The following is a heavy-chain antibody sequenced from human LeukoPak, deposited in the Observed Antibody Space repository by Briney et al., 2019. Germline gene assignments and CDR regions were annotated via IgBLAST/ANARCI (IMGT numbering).Heavy chain of an antibody. CDR3: ARPYYYDSRIDP. D-gene: IGHD3-22*01. Sequence: SQTLSLTCTVSGGSFSSGDYYWSWIRQPPGKGLEWIGYMYYSGSTYYNPPLKSRATISVDTSKNQFSLKLSSVTAADTAVYYCARPYYYDSRIDPWGQGTLVTVSS. CDR2: MYYSGST. V-gene: IGHV4-30-4*01. J-gene: IGHJ5*02. CDR1: GGSFSSGDYY.